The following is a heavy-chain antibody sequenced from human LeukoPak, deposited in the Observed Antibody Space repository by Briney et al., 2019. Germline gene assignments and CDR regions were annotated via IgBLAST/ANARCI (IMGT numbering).Heavy chain of an antibody. CDR1: GITLSNYG. CDR2: ISGSGGST. J-gene: IGHJ4*02. CDR3: AKRAVVIRVILVGFHKEAYYFDS. V-gene: IGHV3-23*01. D-gene: IGHD3-22*01. Sequence: GGSLRLSCAVSGITLSNYGMSWVRQAPGKGLEWVAGISGSGGSTNFADSVKGRFTISRDNPRNTLYLQMNGLRAEDTAVYFCAKRAVVIRVILVGFHKEAYYFDSWGQGALVTVSS.